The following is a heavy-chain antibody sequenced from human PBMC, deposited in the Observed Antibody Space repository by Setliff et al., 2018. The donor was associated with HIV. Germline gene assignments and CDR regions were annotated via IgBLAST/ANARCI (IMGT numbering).Heavy chain of an antibody. CDR1: GFTFSTYW. V-gene: IGHV3-7*01. CDR2: INQDGSTK. J-gene: IGHJ4*02. CDR3: ARDPRDYYDSRALYYFDY. Sequence: PGGSLRLSCAGSGFTFSTYWMNWVRQAPGKGLEWVANINQDGSTKDYVDSVKGRFTISRDNAKNSLYLQMHSLRAEDTAVYYCARDPRDYYDSRALYYFDYWGQGTLVTVSS. D-gene: IGHD3-22*01.